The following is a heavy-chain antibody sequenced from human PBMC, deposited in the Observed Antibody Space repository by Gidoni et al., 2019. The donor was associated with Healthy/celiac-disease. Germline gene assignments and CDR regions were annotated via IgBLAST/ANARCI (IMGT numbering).Heavy chain of an antibody. Sequence: PGESLKISCKGSGYSFTSYWIGWVRQMPGKGLEWMGIIYPGDSDTRYSPSFQDQVTISADKPISTAYLQRSSLKASDTAMDYCARRFSVRYSSVATRNYYFDYWGQGTLVTVSS. CDR1: GYSFTSYW. CDR2: IYPGDSDT. CDR3: ARRFSVRYSSVATRNYYFDY. V-gene: IGHV5-51*01. J-gene: IGHJ4*02. D-gene: IGHD1-20*01.